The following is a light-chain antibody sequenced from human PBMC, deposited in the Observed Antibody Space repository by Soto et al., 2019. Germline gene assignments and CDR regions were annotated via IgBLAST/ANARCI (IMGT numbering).Light chain of an antibody. V-gene: IGKV1-39*01. J-gene: IGKJ1*01. CDR1: QNMASF. CDR2: AAS. CDR3: HQSDSFPPWT. Sequence: DTQMTQSPSSLSASVGDRVTITCRAGQNMASFVNWYQQKPGKAPQLLIYAASSLQSGVPSRFSGSGSGTEFTLIIASLQPEDFATYYCHQSDSFPPWTFGQGTKVEI.